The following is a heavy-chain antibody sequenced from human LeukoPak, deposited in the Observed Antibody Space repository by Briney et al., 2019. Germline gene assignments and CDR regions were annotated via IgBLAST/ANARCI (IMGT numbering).Heavy chain of an antibody. D-gene: IGHD2/OR15-2a*01. Sequence: RTGGSLRLSCAASGFTFSSYAMHWVRQAPGKGLEWVAVISYDGSNKYYPDSVKGRFTISRDNSKNTLQMNGLRAEDTAIYYWARSAVLRRNYGMDVWGQGTTVTVSS. CDR2: ISYDGSNK. CDR3: ARSAVLRRNYGMDV. CDR1: GFTFSSYA. J-gene: IGHJ6*02. V-gene: IGHV3-30-3*01.